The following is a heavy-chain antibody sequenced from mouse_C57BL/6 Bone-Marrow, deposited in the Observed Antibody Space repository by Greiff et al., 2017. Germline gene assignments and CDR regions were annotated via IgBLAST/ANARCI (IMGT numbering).Heavy chain of an antibody. CDR3: AREGYGSSYFDY. CDR1: GYTFTSYW. Sequence: QVQLKQPGAELVMPGASVKLSCKASGYTFTSYWMHWVKQRPGQGLEWIGEIDPSDSYTNYNQKFKGKSTLTVDKSSSTAYMQRSSLTSEDSAVYYCAREGYGSSYFDYWGQGTTLTVSS. J-gene: IGHJ2*01. V-gene: IGHV1-69*01. CDR2: IDPSDSYT. D-gene: IGHD1-1*01.